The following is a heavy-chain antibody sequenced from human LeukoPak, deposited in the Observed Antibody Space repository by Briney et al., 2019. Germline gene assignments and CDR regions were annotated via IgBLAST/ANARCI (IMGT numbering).Heavy chain of an antibody. J-gene: IGHJ6*02. Sequence: SVKASCKASGNSISNYAVSWVRQAPGQGFEWMGGIIPIFGTADYAQKFQGRVTITADQSTSTTYMALSSLKSEDTATYYCTTRACHAGGCSSSFYYYYGLHFWGQGTTVSVSS. CDR1: GNSISNYA. CDR3: TTRACHAGGCSSSFYYYYGLHF. D-gene: IGHD3-16*01. CDR2: IIPIFGTA. V-gene: IGHV1-69*13.